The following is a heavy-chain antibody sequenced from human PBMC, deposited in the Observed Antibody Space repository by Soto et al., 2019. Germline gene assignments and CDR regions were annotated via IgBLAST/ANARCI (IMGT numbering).Heavy chain of an antibody. D-gene: IGHD2-21*01. CDR1: GGFISTGDYC. CDR2: IYYSGGT. CDR3: ARGMWTVSPPYFDF. Sequence: QVRLQESGPGLVKPSQTLSLTCTVSGGFISTGDYCWSWIRQPPGKGLEWIGFIYYSGGTYYNPSLNGRVTKPRDTPKKQFSLKLSSLTAAVTAVYFCARGMWTVSPPYFDFWGLGTLVTVSS. V-gene: IGHV4-30-4*01. J-gene: IGHJ4*02.